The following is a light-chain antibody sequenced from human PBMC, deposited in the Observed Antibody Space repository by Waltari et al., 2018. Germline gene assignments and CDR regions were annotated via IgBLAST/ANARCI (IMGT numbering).Light chain of an antibody. Sequence: ETVVTQSPGTLSVSPGERATLSCRTSPSIGSSLAWYQQKPGQSPRLLIYHASTRATGIPARFSGSGSETEFNLTISSLQSEDSAVYYCKQYNNWPPGTFGQGTRVE. CDR1: PSIGSS. J-gene: IGKJ1*01. V-gene: IGKV3D-15*01. CDR2: HAS. CDR3: KQYNNWPPGT.